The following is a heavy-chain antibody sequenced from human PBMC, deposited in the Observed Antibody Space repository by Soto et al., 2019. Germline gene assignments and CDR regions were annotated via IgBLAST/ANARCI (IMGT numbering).Heavy chain of an antibody. CDR1: GFTFSSYA. CDR2: ISGSGGST. D-gene: IGHD4-17*01. J-gene: IGHJ4*02. CDR3: ADGADDYGDYLPRVY. Sequence: GGSLRLSCAASGFTFSSYAMSWVRQAPGKGLEWVSAISGSGGSTYYADSVKGRFTISRDNSKNTLYLQMNSLRAEDTAVYYCADGADDYGDYLPRVYWGQGTLVTVSS. V-gene: IGHV3-23*01.